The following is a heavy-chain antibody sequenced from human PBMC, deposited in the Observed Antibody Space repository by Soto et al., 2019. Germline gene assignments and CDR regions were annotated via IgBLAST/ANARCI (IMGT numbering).Heavy chain of an antibody. J-gene: IGHJ4*02. Sequence: EVQLVESGGGLVQPGGSLRLSCAVSGLTFSDHYMDWVRQAPGKGLEWVGRSRNKANSDSTEYAASVKGRFTISRDDSKKSVYLQMDSLTTEDTAVYYCIKSGVGTAFLDYWGQGTLVAVSS. V-gene: IGHV3-72*01. CDR2: SRNKANSDST. CDR1: GLTFSDHY. D-gene: IGHD3-3*01. CDR3: IKSGVGTAFLDY.